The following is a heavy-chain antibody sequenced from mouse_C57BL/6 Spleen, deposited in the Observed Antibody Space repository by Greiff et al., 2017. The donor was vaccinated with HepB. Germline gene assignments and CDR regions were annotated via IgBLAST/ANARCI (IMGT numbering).Heavy chain of an antibody. CDR1: GYTFTDHT. CDR2: IYPRDGST. V-gene: IGHV1-78*01. J-gene: IGHJ2*01. D-gene: IGHD1-1*01. CDR3: ARGGLDYYGSSYCDY. Sequence: VQLQQSDAELVKPGASVKISCKVSGYTFTDHTIHWMKQRPEQGLEWIGYIYPRDGSTKYNEKSKGKATLTADKSSSTAYMQLNSLTSEDSAVYFCARGGLDYYGSSYCDYWGQGTTLTVSS.